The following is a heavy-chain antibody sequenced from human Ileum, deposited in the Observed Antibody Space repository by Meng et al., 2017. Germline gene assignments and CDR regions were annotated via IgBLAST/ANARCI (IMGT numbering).Heavy chain of an antibody. V-gene: IGHV4-30-4*01. CDR2: IFYTGAT. J-gene: IGHJ4*02. CDR3: VSERRRSYFFDY. Sequence: QVHLQESGPGLVKSSQTLSLNCIVSGGSITSGDYYWSWIRQPPGKGLEWIGYIFYTGATYSNPSLKSRVTVSLDTSKSQFSLKLSSVTAADTAIYYCVSERRRSYFFDYWGQGTLVTVSS. CDR1: GGSITSGDYY.